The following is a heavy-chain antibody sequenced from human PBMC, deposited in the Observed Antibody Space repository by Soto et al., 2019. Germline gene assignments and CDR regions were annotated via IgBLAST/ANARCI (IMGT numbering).Heavy chain of an antibody. CDR3: ARNEFGILTGYYNWFDP. CDR1: GGTFSSYA. D-gene: IGHD3-9*01. Sequence: GASVKVSCKASGGTFSSYAISWVRQAPGQGLEWMGGIIPIFGTANYAQKFQGRVTITADESTSTAYMELSSLRSEDTAVYYCARNEFGILTGYYNWFDPWGQGTLVTFSS. CDR2: IIPIFGTA. V-gene: IGHV1-69*13. J-gene: IGHJ5*02.